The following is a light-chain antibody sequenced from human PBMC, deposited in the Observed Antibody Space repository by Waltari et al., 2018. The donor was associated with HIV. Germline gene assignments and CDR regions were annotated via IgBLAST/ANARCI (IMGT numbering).Light chain of an antibody. V-gene: IGLV1-44*01. Sequence: QSVLTQPPSASGTPGKRVIISWSVSSNKIASNPVKWYHQLPGTAPKLPIYSNNRRPSGVPDRFSGSKSGTSASLAISGLQSEDEADYYCAAWDDSLNGPVFGGGTKLTVL. J-gene: IGLJ2*01. CDR1: SNKIASNP. CDR3: AAWDDSLNGPV. CDR2: SNN.